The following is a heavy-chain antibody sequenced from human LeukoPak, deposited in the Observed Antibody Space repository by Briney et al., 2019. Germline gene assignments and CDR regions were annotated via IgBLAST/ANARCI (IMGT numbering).Heavy chain of an antibody. CDR2: MSSSDDGR. V-gene: IGHV3-23*01. J-gene: IGHJ4*02. CDR3: AKAPVTSCRGAFCYPFDY. D-gene: IGHD2-15*01. Sequence: GGSLRLSCATSGFSFSSYAMSWVRQAPGKGLEWVSAMSSSDDGRYYAASVRGRFTISRDTSRSTLYLQMNSLRAEDAAVYYCAKAPVTSCRGAFCYPFDYWGQGILVTVSS. CDR1: GFSFSSYA.